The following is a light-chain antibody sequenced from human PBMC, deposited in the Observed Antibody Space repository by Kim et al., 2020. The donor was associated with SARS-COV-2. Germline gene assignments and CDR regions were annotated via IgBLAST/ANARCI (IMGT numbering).Light chain of an antibody. J-gene: IGKJ4*01. Sequence: TLAATVRDTVTSSQRASRSITSGLAWYQQEPGKAPKRLINAVANVDSGVTSRCSGSGSGTKFTLTISSLQPDDFATYYCQQHNGYFGGGTKVDIK. CDR1: RSITSG. V-gene: IGKV1-5*01. CDR2: AVA. CDR3: QQHNGY.